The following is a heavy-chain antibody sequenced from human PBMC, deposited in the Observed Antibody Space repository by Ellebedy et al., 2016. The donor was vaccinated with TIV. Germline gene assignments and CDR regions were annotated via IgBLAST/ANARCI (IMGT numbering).Heavy chain of an antibody. CDR3: ARRGSYGDYAVQINSWLDP. Sequence: GESLKISCAASGFSFRSYWMSWVRQAPGKGLEWVANIYQDGSDQYYVDSVKGRFTVSRDNAKNSLYLQMNSLRAEDTAVYFCARRGSYGDYAVQINSWLDPWGQGTLVTVSP. J-gene: IGHJ5*02. D-gene: IGHD4-17*01. CDR2: IYQDGSDQ. V-gene: IGHV3-7*01. CDR1: GFSFRSYW.